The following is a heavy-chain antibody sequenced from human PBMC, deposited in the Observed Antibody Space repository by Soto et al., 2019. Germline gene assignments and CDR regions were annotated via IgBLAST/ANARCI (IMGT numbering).Heavy chain of an antibody. J-gene: IGHJ6*02. CDR3: AREKGYDRSGYLTGGMDV. D-gene: IGHD3-22*01. V-gene: IGHV4-30-4*01. CDR2: IYYTGRT. CDR1: GGSISSGDYY. Sequence: QVQLQESGPGLVKPSQTLSLTCTVSGGSISSGDYYWSWIRQPPGKGLEWIGYIYYTGRTYYNPSLKSRVTISVDTSKNQLSLKLISVTAADTAVYYCAREKGYDRSGYLTGGMDVWGQGTTVTVSS.